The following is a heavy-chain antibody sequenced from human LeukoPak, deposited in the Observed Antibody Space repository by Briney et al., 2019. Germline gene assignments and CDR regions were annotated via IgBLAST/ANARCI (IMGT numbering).Heavy chain of an antibody. D-gene: IGHD6-13*01. Sequence: PSETLSLTCAVYGWSFSDYYWNWIRQPPGKGLEWVGDINHSGSTNYNPYPKRRGTIFVDTSKNQFSLKLSSVTAADTAVYYCARGKQQLSFYYYYCNLYVWGKGTTVTVSS. CDR1: GWSFSDYY. CDR3: ARGKQQLSFYYYYCNLYV. V-gene: IGHV4-34*01. CDR2: INHSGST. J-gene: IGHJ6*03.